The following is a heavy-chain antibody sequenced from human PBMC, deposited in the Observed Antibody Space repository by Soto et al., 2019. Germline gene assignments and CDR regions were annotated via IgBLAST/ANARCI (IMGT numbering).Heavy chain of an antibody. Sequence: QVQLVQSGAEVKKPGASVKVSCKASGYTFTSYGISWVRQAPGQGLEWMGWISADNGNTNYAQKLQGRVTMTTDTSTSTAYRELRSLRSDDAAVYYCARYDGGNSPTFDYWGQGTQVTVS. V-gene: IGHV1-18*01. J-gene: IGHJ4*02. CDR2: ISADNGNT. D-gene: IGHD2-15*01. CDR1: GYTFTSYG. CDR3: ARYDGGNSPTFDY.